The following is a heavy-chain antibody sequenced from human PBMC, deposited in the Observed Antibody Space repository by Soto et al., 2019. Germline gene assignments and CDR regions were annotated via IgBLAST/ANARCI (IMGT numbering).Heavy chain of an antibody. CDR3: ARDSHVGSGWQLTADY. J-gene: IGHJ4*02. V-gene: IGHV3-23*01. CDR2: ISGSGGST. CDR1: GFTFSSYA. Sequence: PGGSLRLSCAASGFTFSSYAMSWFRQAPGKGLEWVSAISGSGGSTYYADSVKGRFTISRDNSKNTLYLQMNSLRAEDTAVYYCARDSHVGSGWQLTADYWGQGTLVTVSS. D-gene: IGHD6-19*01.